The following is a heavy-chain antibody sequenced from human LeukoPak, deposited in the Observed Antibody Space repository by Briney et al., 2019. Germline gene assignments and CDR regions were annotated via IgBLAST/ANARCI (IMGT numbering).Heavy chain of an antibody. CDR1: GGSFSGYY. CDR2: INHSGST. Sequence: SETLSLTCAVYGGSFSGYYWSWIRQSPEKGLEWIGEINHSGSTNYNPSLKSRVTISVDTSKNQFSLKLESVTAADTAVYYCARVGPAVLSTTVTTYYYYGMDVWGQGTTVTVSS. J-gene: IGHJ6*02. V-gene: IGHV4-34*01. CDR3: ARVGPAVLSTTVTTYYYYGMDV. D-gene: IGHD4-17*01.